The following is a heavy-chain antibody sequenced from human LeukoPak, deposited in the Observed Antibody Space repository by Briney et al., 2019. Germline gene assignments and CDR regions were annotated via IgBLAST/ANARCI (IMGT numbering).Heavy chain of an antibody. CDR2: IDPSDSYT. Sequence: GESLKISCKGSGYSFTSYWISWVRQMPGKGLEWMGRIDPSDSYTNYSTSFQGHVTISADKSISTAYLQWSSLKASDTAMYYCASQSIAARHFDYWGQGTLVTVSS. D-gene: IGHD6-6*01. V-gene: IGHV5-10-1*01. CDR3: ASQSIAARHFDY. CDR1: GYSFTSYW. J-gene: IGHJ4*02.